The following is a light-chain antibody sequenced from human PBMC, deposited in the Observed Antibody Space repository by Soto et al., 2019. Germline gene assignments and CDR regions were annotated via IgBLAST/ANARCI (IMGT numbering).Light chain of an antibody. CDR2: DVS. CDR3: CSYTSSSTAV. J-gene: IGLJ2*01. V-gene: IGLV2-14*01. CDR1: TSDVGGYNY. Sequence: SALTQPASVSGSPGQSITISCTGSTSDVGGYNYVSWYQQEPGKAPKLMIYDVSYRPSGVSNRFSGSKSGNTASLTISGLQAEDEADYYCCSYTSSSTAVFGGGTKVTVL.